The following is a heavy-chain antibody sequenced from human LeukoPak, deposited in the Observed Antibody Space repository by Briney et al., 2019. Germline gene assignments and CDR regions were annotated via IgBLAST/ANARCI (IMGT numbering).Heavy chain of an antibody. D-gene: IGHD6-25*01. CDR1: GFTFSSYW. V-gene: IGHV3-74*01. CDR2: SNSDGSST. J-gene: IGHJ3*02. Sequence: GGSLRLSCAASGFTFSSYWMHWVRQAPGKGLVWVSRSNSDGSSTSYADPVEGRFTLSRDNAKNTMHLQVNSQRVHTTAVYYCARRSAAKEAFDIWGQGTMVTVSS. CDR3: ARRSAAKEAFDI.